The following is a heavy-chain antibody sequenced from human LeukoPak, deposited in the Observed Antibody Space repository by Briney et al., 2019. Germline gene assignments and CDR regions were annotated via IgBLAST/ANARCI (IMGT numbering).Heavy chain of an antibody. V-gene: IGHV4-59*01. J-gene: IGHJ5*02. D-gene: IGHD3-10*01. CDR2: IYYSGST. CDR3: AREGGHYYGAGSFDNWFDP. Sequence: PSETLSLTCTVSGGSISSYYWSWIRQPPGKGLEWIGYIYYSGSTNYNPSLKSRVTISVDTSKNQFSLKLSSVTAADTAVYYCAREGGHYYGAGSFDNWFDPWGQGTLGTVSS. CDR1: GGSISSYY.